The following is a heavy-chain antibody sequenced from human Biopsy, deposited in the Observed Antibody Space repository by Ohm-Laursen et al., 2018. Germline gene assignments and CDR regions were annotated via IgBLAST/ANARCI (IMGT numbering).Heavy chain of an antibody. CDR1: GGSISSDY. CDR2: IYYSGST. Sequence: SETLSLTCAVSGGSISSDYWSWIRQTPGKGLEWIGYIYYSGSTNYNPSLKSRVTISVDTSKNQISLRLNSVTAADTAVYYCARATNSTGWPYHYFYGMDVWGQGTTVTVSS. J-gene: IGHJ6*02. CDR3: ARATNSTGWPYHYFYGMDV. V-gene: IGHV4-59*01. D-gene: IGHD2/OR15-2a*01.